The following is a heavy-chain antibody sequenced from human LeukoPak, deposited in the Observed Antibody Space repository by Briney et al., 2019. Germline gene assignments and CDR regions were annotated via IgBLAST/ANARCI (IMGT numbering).Heavy chain of an antibody. CDR1: PFIFSGHW. D-gene: IGHD3-3*01. CDR3: ARTLRFFRFLDV. J-gene: IGHJ6*02. CDR2: IKPDGSET. V-gene: IGHV3-7*03. Sequence: GGSLRLSCAASPFIFSGHWLNWVRQAPEKGLEWVANIKPDGSETYSVDSVKGRFTISRDNAKNSLYLQMNSLRAEDTAVYYCARTLRFFRFLDVWGQGTTVTVSS.